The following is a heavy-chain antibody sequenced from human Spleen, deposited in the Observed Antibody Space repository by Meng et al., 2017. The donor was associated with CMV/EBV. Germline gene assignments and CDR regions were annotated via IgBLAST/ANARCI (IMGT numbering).Heavy chain of an antibody. D-gene: IGHD6-13*01. V-gene: IGHV4-39*07. CDR1: GSISSSSYY. J-gene: IGHJ5*02. CDR2: IYYSGST. Sequence: GSISSSSYYCGGIRQPPGKGLEWIGSIYYSGSTYYNPSLKSRVTISVDTSKNQFSLKLSSVTAADTAVYYCARDISSSWYGPAFDPWGQGTLVTVSS. CDR3: ARDISSSWYGPAFDP.